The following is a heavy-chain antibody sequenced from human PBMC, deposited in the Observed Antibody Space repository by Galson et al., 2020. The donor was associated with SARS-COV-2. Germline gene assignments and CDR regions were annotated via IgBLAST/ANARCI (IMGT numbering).Heavy chain of an antibody. CDR3: ARYGPILLWFGESNRVYYGMDV. D-gene: IGHD3-10*01. CDR2: ISYDGSNK. Sequence: TGGSLRLSCAASGFTFSSYAMHWVRQAPGKGLEWVAVISYDGSNKYYADSVKGRFTISRDNSKNTLYLQMNSLRAEDTAVYYCARYGPILLWFGESNRVYYGMDVWGQGTTVTVSS. CDR1: GFTFSSYA. V-gene: IGHV3-30-3*01. J-gene: IGHJ6*02.